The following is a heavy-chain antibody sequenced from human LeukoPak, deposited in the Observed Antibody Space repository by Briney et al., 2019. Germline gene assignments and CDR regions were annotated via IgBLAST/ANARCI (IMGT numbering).Heavy chain of an antibody. Sequence: PGGSLRLSCAASGFTLSNAWMSWVRQAPGKGLEWVGRIKSKTDGGTTDYAAPVKGRFTISRDDSKNTLYLQMNSLETEDTAVYYCTTWSWGSYRPNDYWGQGTLVTVSS. J-gene: IGHJ4*02. D-gene: IGHD3-16*02. CDR2: IKSKTDGGTT. V-gene: IGHV3-15*01. CDR1: GFTLSNAW. CDR3: TTWSWGSYRPNDY.